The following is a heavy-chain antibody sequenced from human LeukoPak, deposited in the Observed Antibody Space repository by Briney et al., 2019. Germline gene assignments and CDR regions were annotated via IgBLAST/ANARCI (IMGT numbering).Heavy chain of an antibody. Sequence: GGSLPLSCPAPGFTFSSYAMDWLRQAPGKGVDYVSAISSNGGSTYYVDCVKGRFTISRDNSKNTLYLQMSSLRAEDTSVYYCVKGSRDYWGQGTLVTVSS. CDR3: VKGSRDY. V-gene: IGHV3-64D*06. J-gene: IGHJ4*02. CDR1: GFTFSSYA. CDR2: ISSNGGST.